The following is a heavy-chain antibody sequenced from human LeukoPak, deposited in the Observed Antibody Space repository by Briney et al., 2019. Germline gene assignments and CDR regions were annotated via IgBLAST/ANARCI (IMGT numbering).Heavy chain of an antibody. V-gene: IGHV3-11*03. CDR1: GFTFSDYY. CDR2: ISSSSSYT. Sequence: GGSLRLSCAASGFTFSDYYMSWIRQAPGKGLEWVSYISSSSSYTNYADSVKGRFTISRDNAKNSLYLQMNSLRAEDTAVYYCARISYGSGSHAYFDYWGQGTLVTVSS. J-gene: IGHJ4*02. D-gene: IGHD3-10*01. CDR3: ARISYGSGSHAYFDY.